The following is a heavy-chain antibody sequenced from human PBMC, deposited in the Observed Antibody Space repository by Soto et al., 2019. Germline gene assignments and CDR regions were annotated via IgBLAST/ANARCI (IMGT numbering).Heavy chain of an antibody. Sequence: GXSVKVSCKASGYTFTSNGIHWMRRAPGQGLEWMGVINPSGVTTLYAQKFQGRVTITADKSTSTAYMELSSLRSEDTAVYYCARNTVARGFDYWGQGTLVTVSS. CDR2: INPSGVTT. CDR3: ARNTVARGFDY. J-gene: IGHJ4*02. D-gene: IGHD5-12*01. V-gene: IGHV1-46*01. CDR1: GYTFTSNG.